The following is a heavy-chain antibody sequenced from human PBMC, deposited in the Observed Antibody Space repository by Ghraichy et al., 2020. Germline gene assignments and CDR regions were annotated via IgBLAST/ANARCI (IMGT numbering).Heavy chain of an antibody. CDR2: IYSGGTT. J-gene: IGHJ4*02. CDR1: GFTVSSNY. D-gene: IGHD1-1*01. V-gene: IGHV3-66*02. Sequence: GESLNISCAASGFTVSSNYMTWVRQAPGKGLEWVSVIYSGGTTYYADSVKGRFTISRDNSKNTLYLQMNSLRAEDTAVYYCARGKVAAVGTVDYWGQGTLVTVSS. CDR3: ARGKVAAVGTVDY.